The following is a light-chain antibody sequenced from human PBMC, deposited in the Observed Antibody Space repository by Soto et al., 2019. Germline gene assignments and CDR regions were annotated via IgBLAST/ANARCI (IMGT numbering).Light chain of an antibody. CDR3: QQYTNWPFT. CDR1: QSVSSN. Sequence: EIVMTQSPATLSVSPGERATLSCRASQSVSSNLAWYQQKPGQAPRLLIYGASTRVTGLPARFSGSGSGTEFTLTIRSLQSEDFAVYFCQQYTNWPFTFGPGTKVDIK. CDR2: GAS. V-gene: IGKV3-15*01. J-gene: IGKJ3*01.